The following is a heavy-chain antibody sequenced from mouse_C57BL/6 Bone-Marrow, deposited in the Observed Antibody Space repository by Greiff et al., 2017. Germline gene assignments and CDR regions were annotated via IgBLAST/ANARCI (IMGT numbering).Heavy chain of an antibody. J-gene: IGHJ3*01. Sequence: QVQLKESGAELARPGASVKLSCKASGYTFTSYGISWVKQRTGQGLEWIGEIYPRSGNTYYNEKFKGKATLTADKSSSTAYMELRSLTSEDSAVYFCANWGFAYWGQGTLVTVSA. V-gene: IGHV1-81*01. CDR2: IYPRSGNT. D-gene: IGHD4-1*02. CDR1: GYTFTSYG. CDR3: ANWGFAY.